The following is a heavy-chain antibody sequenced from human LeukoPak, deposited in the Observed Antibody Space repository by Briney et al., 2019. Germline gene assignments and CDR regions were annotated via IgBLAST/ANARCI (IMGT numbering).Heavy chain of an antibody. Sequence: PSEALSLTCAVYGGSFSGYYWTWIRQPAGKGLEWIGRIYTTGSPSYSPSLKSRVTISVDTSTNQFSLKLTSVSAADTAVYYCARDRGITTARGVPSWFDPWGQGTLVTVSS. CDR3: ARDRGITTARGVPSWFDP. J-gene: IGHJ5*02. CDR2: IYTTGSP. D-gene: IGHD3-10*01. V-gene: IGHV4-4*07. CDR1: GGSFSGYY.